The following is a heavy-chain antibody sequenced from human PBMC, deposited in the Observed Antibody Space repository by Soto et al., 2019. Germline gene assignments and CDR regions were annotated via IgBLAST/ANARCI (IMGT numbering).Heavy chain of an antibody. Sequence: GSLRLSCAASGFTFSSYAMHWVRQAPGKGLEWVAVISYDGSNKYYADSVKGRFTISRDNSKNQFSLKLKSVTAADTAVYFCARTGKFYYYDNSGLPFDPWGQGTLVTVSS. CDR1: GFTFSSYA. CDR3: ARTGKFYYYDNSGLPFDP. J-gene: IGHJ5*02. CDR2: ISYDGSNK. V-gene: IGHV3-30-3*01. D-gene: IGHD3-22*01.